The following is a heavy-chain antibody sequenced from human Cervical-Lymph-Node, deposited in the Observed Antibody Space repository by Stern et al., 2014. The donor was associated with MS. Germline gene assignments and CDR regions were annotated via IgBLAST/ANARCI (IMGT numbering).Heavy chain of an antibody. D-gene: IGHD2-21*01. Sequence: QMQLVQSGAEVKQPGSSVKVSCKASGATFGTYAISWVRQAPGQGLEWMAGIFPVFGTPTYAQKFKDRVTLTADESTSTDYLELSSLKSEDTAVYYCARGASSATWHKHGVDVWGQGTTVTVSS. V-gene: IGHV1-69*01. CDR2: IFPVFGTP. J-gene: IGHJ6*02. CDR3: ARGASSATWHKHGVDV. CDR1: GATFGTYA.